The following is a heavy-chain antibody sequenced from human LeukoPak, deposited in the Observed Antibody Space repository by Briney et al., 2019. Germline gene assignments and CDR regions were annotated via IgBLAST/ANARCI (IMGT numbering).Heavy chain of an antibody. V-gene: IGHV4-34*01. D-gene: IGHD1-26*01. CDR3: ARGSGSYTYFDY. J-gene: IGHJ4*02. Sequence: SETLSLTCAVYGGSFSGYYWSWIRQPPGKGLEWIGEINHSGSTNNNPSLKSRVTISVDTSKNQFSLKLSSVTAADTAVYYCARGSGSYTYFDYWGQGTLVTVSS. CDR2: INHSGST. CDR1: GGSFSGYY.